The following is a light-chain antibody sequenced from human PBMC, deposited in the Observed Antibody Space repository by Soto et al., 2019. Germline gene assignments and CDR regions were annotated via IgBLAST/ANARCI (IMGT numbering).Light chain of an antibody. CDR2: DAS. CDR3: HSYDKWPPGT. V-gene: IGKV3D-15*01. J-gene: IGKJ1*01. CDR1: QSVSTN. Sequence: EIVMTQFPATLSESPGEGVTLSCRASQSVSTNVAWYQQKPGEAPRLLIFDASARAVDIPGRFSGSVSGKEFTLTISSLQPEDFAVYFCHSYDKWPPGTFGQGTKVDSK.